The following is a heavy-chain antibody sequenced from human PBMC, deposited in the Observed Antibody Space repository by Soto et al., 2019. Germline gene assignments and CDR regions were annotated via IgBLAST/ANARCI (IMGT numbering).Heavy chain of an antibody. D-gene: IGHD2-15*01. CDR2: ISYDGSNK. CDR1: GFTFSNYA. V-gene: IGHV3-30-3*01. CDR3: ERDAPFYCPGGSCYLTY. Sequence: QVQLVESGGGVVQPGRSLRLSCAASGFTFSNYAMHWIRQAPGKGLEWVAVISYDGSNKYYADSVKGRLTISRHNSENTLYLQMNSLRAEDPAVYYCERDAPFYCPGGSCYLTYWGQGTLVTVSS. J-gene: IGHJ4*02.